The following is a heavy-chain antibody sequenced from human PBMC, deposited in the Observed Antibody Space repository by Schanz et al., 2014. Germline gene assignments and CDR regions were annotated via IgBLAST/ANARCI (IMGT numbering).Heavy chain of an antibody. CDR2: ISYDGVNT. Sequence: VQLVDSGGGLVQPGGSLRLSCAASGFTVSNSYIHWVRQAPGKGLEWVAVISYDGVNTYYADSVKGRFTISRDNSKNTLYLQMNSLRGEDTAVYYCAYYDVLTGFDYWGQGTQXTVSS. D-gene: IGHD3-9*01. CDR3: AYYDVLTGFDY. V-gene: IGHV3-30-3*01. CDR1: GFTVSNSY. J-gene: IGHJ4*02.